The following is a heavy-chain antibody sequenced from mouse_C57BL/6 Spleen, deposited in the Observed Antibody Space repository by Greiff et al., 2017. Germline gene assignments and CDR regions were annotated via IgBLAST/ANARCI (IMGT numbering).Heavy chain of an antibody. CDR3: ARYYYGYYYAMDY. D-gene: IGHD1-1*01. CDR1: GYTFTDYN. Sequence: VHVKQSGPELVKPGASVKIPCKASGYTFTDYNMDWVKQSHGKSLEWIGDINPNNGGTIYNQKFKGKATLTVDKSSSTAYMELRSLTSEDTAVYYCARYYYGYYYAMDYWGQGTSVTVSS. V-gene: IGHV1-18*01. CDR2: INPNNGGT. J-gene: IGHJ4*01.